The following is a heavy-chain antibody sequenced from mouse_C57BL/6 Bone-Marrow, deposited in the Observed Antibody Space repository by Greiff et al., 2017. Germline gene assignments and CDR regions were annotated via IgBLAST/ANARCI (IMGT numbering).Heavy chain of an antibody. J-gene: IGHJ4*01. CDR1: GFSLTSYG. CDR2: IWRGGSS. CDR3: AKRNWVSYYAMDY. V-gene: IGHV2-5*01. D-gene: IGHD4-1*01. Sequence: VQLQQSGPGLVQPSPSLSITCPVSGFSLTSYGVHWVRQSPGQGLEWLGVIWRGGSSAYYAAFMSRLSITKDNSNSPVFFKMNSLQADDTAIYDYAKRNWVSYYAMDYWGQGTSVTVSS.